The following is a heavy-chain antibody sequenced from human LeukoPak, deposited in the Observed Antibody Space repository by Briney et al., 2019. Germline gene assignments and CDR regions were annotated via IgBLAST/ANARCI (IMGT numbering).Heavy chain of an antibody. V-gene: IGHV3-30-3*01. CDR2: ISYDGSNK. Sequence: GGSLRLSCAASGFTFSSYAMHWVRQAPGKGLEWVAVISYDGSNKYYADSVKGRFTISRDNSKNTLYLQMNSLRAEDTAVYYCARETYDFWSREGPYYFDYWGQGTLVTVSS. D-gene: IGHD3-3*01. CDR1: GFTFSSYA. CDR3: ARETYDFWSREGPYYFDY. J-gene: IGHJ4*02.